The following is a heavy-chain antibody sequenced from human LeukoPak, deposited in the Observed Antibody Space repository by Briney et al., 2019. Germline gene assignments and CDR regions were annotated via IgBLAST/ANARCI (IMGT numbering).Heavy chain of an antibody. CDR3: ARGWGPRNYFDY. CDR2: INHSGST. Sequence: SETLSLTCAVYGGSFSGYYWSWIRQPPGKGLEWIGEINHSGSTYYNPSLKSRVTISVDTSKNQFSLKLSSVTAADTAVYYCARGWGPRNYFDYWGQGTLVTVSS. CDR1: GGSFSGYY. V-gene: IGHV4-34*09. D-gene: IGHD2-21*02. J-gene: IGHJ4*02.